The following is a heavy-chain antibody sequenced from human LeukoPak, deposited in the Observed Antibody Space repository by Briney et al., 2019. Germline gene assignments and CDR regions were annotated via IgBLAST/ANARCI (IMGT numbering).Heavy chain of an antibody. CDR2: IYTSGST. CDR3: ARLGGNGYCSSTSCYTNWFDP. V-gene: IGHV4-4*07. Sequence: SETLSLTCTVSGGSLNNYYWSWIRQPAGKGLEWIGRIYTSGSTNYNPSLKSRVTMSVDTSKNQFSLKLSSVTAADTAVYYCARLGGNGYCSSTSCYTNWFDPWGQGTLVTVSS. D-gene: IGHD2-2*02. CDR1: GGSLNNYY. J-gene: IGHJ5*02.